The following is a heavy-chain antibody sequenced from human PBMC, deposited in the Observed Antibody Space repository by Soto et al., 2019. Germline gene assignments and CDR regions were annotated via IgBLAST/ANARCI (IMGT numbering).Heavy chain of an antibody. V-gene: IGHV1-18*04. CDR1: GYTFTSYG. Sequence: ASVKVSCKASGYTFTSYGISWVRQAPGQGLEWMGWISAYNGNTNYAQKLQGRVTMTTDTSTSTAYMELRSLRSDDTAVYYCARDFDGYPPYLEPFDYWGQGTLVTVPQ. CDR2: ISAYNGNT. J-gene: IGHJ4*02. CDR3: ARDFDGYPPYLEPFDY. D-gene: IGHD6-13*01.